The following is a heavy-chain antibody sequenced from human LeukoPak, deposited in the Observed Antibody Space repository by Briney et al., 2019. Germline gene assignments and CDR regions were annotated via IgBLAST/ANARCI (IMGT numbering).Heavy chain of an antibody. D-gene: IGHD3-3*01. J-gene: IGHJ4*02. Sequence: GASVKVSCKSSGGTFSSYAISWVRQAPGQGLEWMGGIIPTFGTANYAQNFQGRVTTTTDESTSTAYMALSSLRSEDTAVYYCAREVFGWSGYSYPFFDYWGQGTLVTVSS. V-gene: IGHV1-69*05. CDR3: AREVFGWSGYSYPFFDY. CDR2: IIPTFGTA. CDR1: GGTFSSYA.